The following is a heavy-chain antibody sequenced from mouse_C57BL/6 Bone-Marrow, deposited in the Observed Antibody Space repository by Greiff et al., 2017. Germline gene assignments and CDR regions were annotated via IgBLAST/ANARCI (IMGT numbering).Heavy chain of an antibody. CDR2: IHPNSGST. D-gene: IGHD2-1*01. Sequence: QVQLQQPGAELVKPGASVKLSCKASGYTFTSYWMHWVKQRPGQGLEWIGMIHPNSGSTNYNEKFKSKATLTVDKSSSTAYMQLSSLTSEDSAVYYWARSGGKRFSYWGQGTLVTVSA. V-gene: IGHV1-64*01. J-gene: IGHJ3*01. CDR3: ARSGGKRFSY. CDR1: GYTFTSYW.